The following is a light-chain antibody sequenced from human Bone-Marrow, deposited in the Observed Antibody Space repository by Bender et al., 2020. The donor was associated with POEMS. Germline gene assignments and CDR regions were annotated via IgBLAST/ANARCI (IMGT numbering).Light chain of an antibody. J-gene: IGLJ2*01. CDR1: SGSIANNY. Sequence: NFMLTQPHSVSESPGKTVTISCTRSSGSIANNYVQWYQQRPGSAPTTVIYEDYQRPSRVPERFSGSKSGNAASLTISGLQAEDEADYYCCSYAGLSTVVFGGGTRLTVL. CDR3: CSYAGLSTVV. V-gene: IGLV6-57*04. CDR2: EDY.